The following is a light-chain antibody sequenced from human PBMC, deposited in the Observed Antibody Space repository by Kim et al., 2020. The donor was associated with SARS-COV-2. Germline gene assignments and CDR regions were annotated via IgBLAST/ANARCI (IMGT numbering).Light chain of an antibody. CDR2: GKN. Sequence: SSELTQDPAVSVALGQTVRITCQGDSLRSYYASWYQQKPGQAPVLVIYGKNNRPSGLPDRFSGSSSGNTAPLTITGAQAEDEADYYCNSRDSSGNHVVFG. J-gene: IGLJ2*01. CDR3: NSRDSSGNHVV. CDR1: SLRSYY. V-gene: IGLV3-19*01.